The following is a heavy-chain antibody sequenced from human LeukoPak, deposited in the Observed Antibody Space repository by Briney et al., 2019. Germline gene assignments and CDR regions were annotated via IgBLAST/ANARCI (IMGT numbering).Heavy chain of an antibody. Sequence: PLETLSLTCTVSGGSVSSGSYYWSWIRQPPGKGLEWIGYIYYSGSTNYNPSLKSRVTISVDTSKNQFSLKLNFVAAADTAVYYCARVSLTVVREAPDYYYGMDVWGKGTTVTVSS. V-gene: IGHV4-61*01. J-gene: IGHJ6*04. CDR1: GGSVSSGSYY. D-gene: IGHD3-10*01. CDR2: IYYSGST. CDR3: ARVSLTVVREAPDYYYGMDV.